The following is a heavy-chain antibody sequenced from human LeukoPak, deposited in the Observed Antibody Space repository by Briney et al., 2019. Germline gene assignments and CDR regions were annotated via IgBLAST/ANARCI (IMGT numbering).Heavy chain of an antibody. Sequence: PGGSLRLSCAASGFTFSSYAMHWVRQAPGKGLEWVAVISYDGSNKYYADSVKGRFTISRDNSKNTLYLQMNSLRAEDTAVYYCAKDQQQLLDYWGQGTLVTVSS. V-gene: IGHV3-30-3*01. J-gene: IGHJ4*02. CDR1: GFTFSSYA. D-gene: IGHD6-13*01. CDR2: ISYDGSNK. CDR3: AKDQQQLLDY.